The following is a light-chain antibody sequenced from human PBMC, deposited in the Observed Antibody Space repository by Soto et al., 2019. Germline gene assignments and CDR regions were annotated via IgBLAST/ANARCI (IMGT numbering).Light chain of an antibody. CDR3: ALYLGGGIWV. V-gene: IGLV8-61*01. CDR1: SGSVSTSYY. Sequence: QTVVTQEPSFSVSPGGTVTLTCGLSSGSVSTSYYPSWYQQTPGQAPRTLMHSSDTRSSGVPDRFSGSILGNKAALTVAGAQEDDEADYYCALYLGGGIWVFGGGTKVTVL. J-gene: IGLJ3*02. CDR2: SSD.